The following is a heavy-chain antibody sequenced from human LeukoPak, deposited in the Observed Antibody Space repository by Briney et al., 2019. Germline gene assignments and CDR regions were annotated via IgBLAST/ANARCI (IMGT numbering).Heavy chain of an antibody. CDR1: GGSISSGDYY. CDR3: AREERITVVTPVEYYFDY. Sequence: PSQTLSLTCTVSGGSISSGDYYWSWIRQPPGKGLEWIWYIYYSGSTYYNPSLKSRVTISVDTFKNQFSLKLSSVTAADTAVYYCAREERITVVTPVEYYFDYWGQGTLVTVSS. D-gene: IGHD4-23*01. CDR2: IYYSGST. V-gene: IGHV4-30-4*01. J-gene: IGHJ4*02.